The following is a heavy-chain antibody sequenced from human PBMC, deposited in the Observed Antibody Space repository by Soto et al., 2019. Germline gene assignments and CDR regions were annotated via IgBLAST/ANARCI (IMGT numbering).Heavy chain of an antibody. CDR3: ARDPGSGGYDGWFDP. J-gene: IGHJ5*02. CDR2: IYYSGST. CDR1: GGSISRYY. D-gene: IGHD3-10*01. Sequence: QVQLQESGPGLVKPSETLSLTCTVSGGSISRYYWNWIRQPPGKGLEWIGYIYYSGSTNYNPTLKSRVTISVDTSKTQFPLKLSSVTAADTAVYYCARDPGSGGYDGWFDPWGQGTLVTVSS. V-gene: IGHV4-59*01.